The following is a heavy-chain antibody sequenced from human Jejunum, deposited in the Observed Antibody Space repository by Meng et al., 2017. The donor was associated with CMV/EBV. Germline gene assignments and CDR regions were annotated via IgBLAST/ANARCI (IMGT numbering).Heavy chain of an antibody. CDR3: AKGRAGSTSCFDY. CDR1: GFPFGPFP. J-gene: IGHJ4*02. Sequence: ASGFPFGPFPMAWVRQAPGKGLEWVSGITDSGGSTNYADSVKGRFTISRDNSKNTLYLQMNSLRAEDTAVYYCAKGRAGSTSCFDYWGQGTLVTVSS. D-gene: IGHD2-2*01. V-gene: IGHV3-23*01. CDR2: ITDSGGST.